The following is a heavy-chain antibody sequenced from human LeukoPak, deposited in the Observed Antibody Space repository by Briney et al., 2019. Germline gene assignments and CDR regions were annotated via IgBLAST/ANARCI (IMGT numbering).Heavy chain of an antibody. Sequence: PSETLSLTCTVSGGSISSYYWSWIRQPPGKGLEWIGEINHSGSTNYNPSLKSRVTISVDTSKNQFSLKLSSVTAADTAVYYCARAPLRWYTDYWGQGTLVTVSS. CDR3: ARAPLRWYTDY. V-gene: IGHV4-34*01. D-gene: IGHD4-23*01. CDR1: GGSISSYY. J-gene: IGHJ4*02. CDR2: INHSGST.